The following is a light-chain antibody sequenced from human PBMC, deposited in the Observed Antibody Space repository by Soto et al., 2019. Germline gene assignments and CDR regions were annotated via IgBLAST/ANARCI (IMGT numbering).Light chain of an antibody. J-gene: IGKJ5*01. CDR2: GAS. CDR3: QQYGTPRSVT. CDR1: QSVSNN. V-gene: IGKV3-15*01. Sequence: EIVMTQSPATLSVSPGESATLSCRASQSVSNNLTWYQQKPGQPPRLLIYGASTRATGVPGRFSGSGFGTDFTLTISKVEPEDFAVYYCQQYGTPRSVTFGQGTRLEIK.